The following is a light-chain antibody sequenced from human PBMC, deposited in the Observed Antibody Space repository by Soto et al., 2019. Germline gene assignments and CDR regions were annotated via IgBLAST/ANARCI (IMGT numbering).Light chain of an antibody. V-gene: IGKV1-5*03. J-gene: IGKJ1*01. CDR1: QTISSW. Sequence: IQIIQSPSSLSASVADRVTITCRASQTISSWLAWYQQKPGKAPKLLIYKASTLKSGVPSRFSGSGSATEFTLTISILQPDDFATKYCQHCNGYSEAFRQGTKEYIK. CDR3: QHCNGYSEA. CDR2: KAS.